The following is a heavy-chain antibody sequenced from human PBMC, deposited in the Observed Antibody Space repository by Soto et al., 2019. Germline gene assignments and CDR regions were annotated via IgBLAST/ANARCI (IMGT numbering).Heavy chain of an antibody. D-gene: IGHD2-15*01. CDR1: GYTFTSYD. Sequence: ASVKVSCKASGYTFTSYDINWVRQATGQGLEWMGWMNPNSGNTGYAQKFQGRVTMTRNTSISTAYMELSSLRSEDTAVYYCARGARFLGSCYYYYYYMDVWGKGTTVTVSS. CDR2: MNPNSGNT. J-gene: IGHJ6*03. V-gene: IGHV1-8*01. CDR3: ARGARFLGSCYYYYYYMDV.